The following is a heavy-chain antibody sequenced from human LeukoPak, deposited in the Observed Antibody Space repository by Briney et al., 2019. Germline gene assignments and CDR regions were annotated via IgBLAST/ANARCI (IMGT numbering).Heavy chain of an antibody. D-gene: IGHD3-9*01. CDR3: ARALAYDILTGYYNDY. Sequence: ASVKVSCKASGYTFTGYYMHWVRQAPGQGLEWMGWINPNSGGTNYAQKFQGRVTMTRDTSISTAYMELSRLRSDDTAVYYCARALAYDILTGYYNDYWGQGTLVTVSS. V-gene: IGHV1-2*02. CDR1: GYTFTGYY. CDR2: INPNSGGT. J-gene: IGHJ4*02.